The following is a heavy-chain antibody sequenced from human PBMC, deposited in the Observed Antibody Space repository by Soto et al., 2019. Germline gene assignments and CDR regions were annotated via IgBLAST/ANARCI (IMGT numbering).Heavy chain of an antibody. Sequence: EVQLLESGGGLVQPGGSLRLSCAASGFTFSNYAMSVVRQAPGKGLEWVSTISGSGGSTYYVDSMKGRFTISRENSKNTLSLTMTSLRDEDTAVYYCATENAGPFDYWVQGTLVTVSS. CDR1: GFTFSNYA. CDR2: ISGSGGST. CDR3: ATENAGPFDY. J-gene: IGHJ4*02. V-gene: IGHV3-23*02. D-gene: IGHD2-8*01.